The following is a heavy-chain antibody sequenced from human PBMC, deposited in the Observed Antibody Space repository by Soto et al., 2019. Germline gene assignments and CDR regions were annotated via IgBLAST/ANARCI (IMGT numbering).Heavy chain of an antibody. CDR2: ISYDGSNK. J-gene: IGHJ4*02. V-gene: IGHV3-30-3*01. CDR3: ARIFIYCGGDCYTPEGDY. CDR1: GFTFSSYA. Sequence: ESGGGVVQPGRSLRLSCAASGFTFSSYAMHWVRQAPGKGLEWVAVISYDGSNKYYADSVKGRFTISRDNSKNTLYLQMNSLRAEDTAVYYCARIFIYCGGDCYTPEGDYWGQGTLVTVSS. D-gene: IGHD2-21*02.